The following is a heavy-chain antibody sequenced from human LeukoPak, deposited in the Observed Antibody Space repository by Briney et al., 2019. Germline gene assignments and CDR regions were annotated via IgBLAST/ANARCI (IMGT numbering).Heavy chain of an antibody. Sequence: PGGSLRLSCSGSGFTFSRYAMHWARQAPGKGLEYVSAIDIHGGGTYYADSVKGRFTISRDDSKNTLYLQMSSLKVEDTAMYFCVSRDGSGLWGQGTLVTVSS. CDR2: IDIHGGGT. D-gene: IGHD3-22*01. V-gene: IGHV3-64D*06. CDR3: VSRDGSGL. CDR1: GFTFSRYA. J-gene: IGHJ4*02.